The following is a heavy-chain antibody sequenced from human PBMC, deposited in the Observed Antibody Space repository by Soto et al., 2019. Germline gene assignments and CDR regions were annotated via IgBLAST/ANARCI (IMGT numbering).Heavy chain of an antibody. CDR1: GYRFTRYG. J-gene: IGHJ6*02. Sequence: QAQLVQSGPEVKKPGASVKVSCKASGYRFTRYGISWVRQAPGQGLEWLGWISAYDDNTKYAQTLQGRVSMSTDTSTNTAYRELRSLRSDATAMYYCARGGYYDSSGSRNYHYYGMNVWGQGTTVTVSS. D-gene: IGHD3-22*01. CDR3: ARGGYYDSSGSRNYHYYGMNV. CDR2: ISAYDDNT. V-gene: IGHV1-18*01.